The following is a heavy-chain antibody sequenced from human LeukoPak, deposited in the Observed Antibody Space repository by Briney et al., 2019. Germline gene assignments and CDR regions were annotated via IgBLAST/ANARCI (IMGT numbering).Heavy chain of an antibody. J-gene: IGHJ4*02. D-gene: IGHD3-9*01. CDR1: GYTFTSYD. CDR2: MNPNSGNT. CDR3: ARGRRLTGYYDFDY. Sequence: ASVKVSCKASGYTFTSYDVNWERQATGQGLEWMGWMNPNSGNTGYAQKFQGRVTMTRNTSISTAYMELSSLRSEDTAVYYCARGRRLTGYYDFDYWGQGTLVTVSS. V-gene: IGHV1-8*01.